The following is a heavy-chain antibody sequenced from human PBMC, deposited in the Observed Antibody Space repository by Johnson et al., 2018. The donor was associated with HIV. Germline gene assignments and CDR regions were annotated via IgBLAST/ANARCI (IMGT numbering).Heavy chain of an antibody. J-gene: IGHJ3*02. D-gene: IGHD2-15*01. CDR3: AREPEGWAFDI. V-gene: IGHV3-7*04. Sequence: VQLVESGGGLVKPGGSLRLSCAASGFTFSGYWMSWVRQAPGKGLEWVANIKQDGSQKYYVDSVKGRFTISRDNAKNSVYLQMNSLKTEDTAVYYCAREPEGWAFDIWGQGTMVTVSS. CDR1: GFTFSGYW. CDR2: IKQDGSQK.